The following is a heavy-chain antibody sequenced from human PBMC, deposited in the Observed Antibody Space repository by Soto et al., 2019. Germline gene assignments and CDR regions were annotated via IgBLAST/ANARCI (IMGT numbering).Heavy chain of an antibody. J-gene: IGHJ4*02. CDR2: ISSSSRYT. V-gene: IGHV3-11*06. CDR3: ARDPDYCSSTSCYADY. Sequence: PGGSLRLSCAASGFSFSDYYMSWIRQAPGKGLEWVSYISSSSRYTNYADSVKGRFTISRDNAKNSLYLQMNSLRGEDTAVYYCARDPDYCSSTSCYADYWGQGALVTVSS. D-gene: IGHD2-2*01. CDR1: GFSFSDYY.